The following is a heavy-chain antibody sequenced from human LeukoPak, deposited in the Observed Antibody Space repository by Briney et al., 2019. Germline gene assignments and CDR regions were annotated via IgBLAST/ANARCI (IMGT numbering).Heavy chain of an antibody. CDR3: ARGPEGLWFGESGY. J-gene: IGHJ4*02. CDR1: GGSISSYY. D-gene: IGHD3-10*01. CDR2: IYTSGNT. Sequence: PSETLSLTCTVSGGSISSYYWSWIRQPAGKGLEWIGRIYTSGNTNYNPSLKSRVTMSVDTSKSQFSLKLSSVTAADTAVYYCARGPEGLWFGESGYWGQGTLVTVSS. V-gene: IGHV4-4*07.